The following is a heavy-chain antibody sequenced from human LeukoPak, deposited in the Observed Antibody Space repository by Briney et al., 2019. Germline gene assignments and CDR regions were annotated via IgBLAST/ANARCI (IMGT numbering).Heavy chain of an antibody. CDR1: GFTFSNAW. CDR3: TTISASVVGESFDY. CDR2: TNNKIDGWTT. D-gene: IGHD2-15*01. V-gene: IGHV3-15*01. Sequence: GGPLRLSCAPSGFTFSNAWMSGVPQAPGEGVEWVGRTNNKIDGWTTDYAAPVKGRFTISRDDSKNTLYLQMNSLKTEDTAVYYCTTISASVVGESFDYWGQGTLVTVSS. J-gene: IGHJ4*02.